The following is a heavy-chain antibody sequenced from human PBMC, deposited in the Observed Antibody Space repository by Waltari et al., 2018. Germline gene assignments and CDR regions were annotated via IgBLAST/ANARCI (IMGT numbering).Heavy chain of an antibody. CDR3: ARQGWGASVADD. CDR2: VDWDDKK. J-gene: IGHJ4*02. Sequence: QVTLKESGPALVRPTQTLTLTCTFSGFSLSTSGQRVSWIRQPPGKAPGWLARVDWDDKKLYSTSLKPRLTISKDTSKNRVVLTMTNMDPVDTATYYCARQGWGASVADDWGQGTLVTVSS. CDR1: GFSLSTSGQR. V-gene: IGHV2-70*04. D-gene: IGHD2-15*01.